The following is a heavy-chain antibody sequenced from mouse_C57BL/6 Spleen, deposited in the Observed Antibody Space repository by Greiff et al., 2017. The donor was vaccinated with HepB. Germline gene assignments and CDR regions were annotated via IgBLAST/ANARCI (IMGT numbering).Heavy chain of an antibody. CDR1: GYTFTSYT. J-gene: IGHJ3*01. D-gene: IGHD1-3*01. V-gene: IGHV1-4*01. Sequence: QVQLQQSVAELARPGASVTMSCKASGYTFTSYTMHWVKQRPGQGLEWIGYINPSSGYTKYNQKFKDKATLTADKSSSTAYMQLSSLTSEDSAVYYCARTDISNLFAYWGQGTLVTVSA. CDR3: ARTDISNLFAY. CDR2: INPSSGYT.